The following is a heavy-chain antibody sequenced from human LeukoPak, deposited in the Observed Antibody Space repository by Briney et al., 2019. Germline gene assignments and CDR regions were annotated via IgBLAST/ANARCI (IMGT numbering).Heavy chain of an antibody. Sequence: PGGSLRLSCAASGFTFVTYAMSWVRQAPGKGLEWVATIGNSGSDTYYTDSVKGRFTISRDNSKNTLYLQMNTLRAEDTAIFYCARRGWLINFDYWGQGTLVTVSS. J-gene: IGHJ4*02. D-gene: IGHD5-12*01. CDR1: GFTFVTYA. V-gene: IGHV3-23*05. CDR3: ARRGWLINFDY. CDR2: IGNSGSDT.